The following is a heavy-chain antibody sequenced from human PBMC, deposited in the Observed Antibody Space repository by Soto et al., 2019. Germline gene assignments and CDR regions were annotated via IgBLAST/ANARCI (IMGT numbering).Heavy chain of an antibody. CDR1: GFMFVSYA. CDR3: AKARKYSSPYDS. D-gene: IGHD6-19*01. V-gene: IGHV3-23*01. J-gene: IGHJ5*01. Sequence: GGSLRLSCATSGFMFVSYAMNWVRQAPGKGLEWVSVISGGGSTTNYADSVRGRFTTSRDSSTDTVYLQMYSLRVEDTAVYYCAKARKYSSPYDSWGQGTLVTVSS. CDR2: ISGGGSTT.